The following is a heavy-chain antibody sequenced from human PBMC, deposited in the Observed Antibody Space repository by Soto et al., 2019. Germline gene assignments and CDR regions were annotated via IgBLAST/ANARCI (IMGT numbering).Heavy chain of an antibody. V-gene: IGHV4-39*01. Sequence: QLQLQESGPGLVKTSATLSLTCTVSGGSITRNNHFWGWIRQSPGKGLEWIGSIQYGGTTNYNPALKSRVIMSAEMSKNQFYLMMNSVTAADTAVYYCARLGSSGWYQGSYFDYWGQGTLVTVSS. J-gene: IGHJ4*02. CDR1: GGSITRNNHF. CDR2: IQYGGTT. CDR3: ARLGSSGWYQGSYFDY. D-gene: IGHD6-19*01.